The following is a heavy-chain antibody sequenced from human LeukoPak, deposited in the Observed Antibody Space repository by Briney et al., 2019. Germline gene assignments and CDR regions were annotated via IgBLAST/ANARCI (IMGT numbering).Heavy chain of an antibody. V-gene: IGHV4-30-4*01. D-gene: IGHD6-13*01. CDR1: GGSISSGDYY. CDR2: IYYSGST. CDR3: ASVASSWPNYYYYYGMDV. J-gene: IGHJ6*02. Sequence: SQTLSLTCTVSGGSISSGDYYWSWIRQPPGKGLEWSGYIYYSGSTYYNPSLKSRVTISVDTSKNLFSLKLSSVTAADTAVYYCASVASSWPNYYYYYGMDVWGQGTTVTVSS.